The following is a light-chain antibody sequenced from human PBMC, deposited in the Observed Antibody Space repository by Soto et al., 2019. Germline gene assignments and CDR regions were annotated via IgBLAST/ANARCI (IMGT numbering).Light chain of an antibody. CDR3: QQSYSTPQST. J-gene: IGKJ3*01. V-gene: IGKV1-39*01. CDR1: QSISSY. CDR2: AAS. Sequence: DIQMTQSPSSLSASVGDRVTITCRASQSISSYLNWYQQKPGKAPKLLIYAASSVQSGVPSRFSGSASGTDFTLTISSLQPEDFATYYGQQSYSTPQSTFGPGTKVVIK.